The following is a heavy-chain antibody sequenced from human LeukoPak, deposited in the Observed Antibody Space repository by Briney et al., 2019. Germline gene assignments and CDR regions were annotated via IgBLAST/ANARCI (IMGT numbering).Heavy chain of an antibody. V-gene: IGHV3-23*01. CDR3: ARDDYGETFDY. CDR1: GFTFNNYA. J-gene: IGHJ4*02. D-gene: IGHD4-17*01. CDR2: ISGRGGST. Sequence: GGSLRLSCAASGFTFNNYAMSWVRQAPGKGLEWVSAISGRGGSTHYADSVKGRFTISRDNSKNTLYLQMNSLRAEDTAVYYCARDDYGETFDYWGQGTLVTVSS.